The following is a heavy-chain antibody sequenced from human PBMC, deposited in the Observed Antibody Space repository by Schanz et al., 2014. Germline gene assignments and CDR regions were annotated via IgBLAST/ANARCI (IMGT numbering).Heavy chain of an antibody. CDR3: ARGRGCTGGSCYSWFDL. CDR2: INPIGGST. Sequence: QVHLVQSGAEVHKPGASLKISCKASGYTFTNFFLHWVRQAPGQGLEWMGIINPIGGSTTYAQKCRGAVTLTTDTSTDTAYLELTSLRSEDTAVYYCARGRGCTGGSCYSWFDLWGQGTLVTVAS. J-gene: IGHJ5*02. V-gene: IGHV1-46*01. CDR1: GYTFTNFF. D-gene: IGHD2-15*01.